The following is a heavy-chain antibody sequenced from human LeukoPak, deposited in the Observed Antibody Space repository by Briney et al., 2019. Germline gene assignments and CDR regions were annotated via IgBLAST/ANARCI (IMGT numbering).Heavy chain of an antibody. V-gene: IGHV1-2*02. CDR3: ARERVIVVPADGNLKWFGP. J-gene: IGHJ5*02. CDR1: GYTFTGYY. CDR2: INPNSGGT. D-gene: IGHD2-2*01. Sequence: GASVKVSCKASGYTFTGYYMHCVRQAPGQGLEWMGWINPNSGGTNYAQKFQGRVTMTRDTSISTAYMELSRLRSDDTAVYYCARERVIVVPADGNLKWFGPWGQGTLVTVSS.